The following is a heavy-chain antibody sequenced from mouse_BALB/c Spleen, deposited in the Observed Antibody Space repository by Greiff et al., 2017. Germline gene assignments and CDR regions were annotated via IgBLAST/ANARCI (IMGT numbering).Heavy chain of an antibody. J-gene: IGHJ3*01. CDR2: IRLKSNNYAT. Sequence: EVKVEESGGGLVQPGGSMKLSCVASGFTFSNYWMNWVRQSPEKGLEWVAEIRLKSNNYATHYAESVKGRFTISRDDSKSSVYLQMNNLRAEDTGIYYCTRRYDYDPFAYWGQGTLVTVSA. D-gene: IGHD2-4*01. CDR1: GFTFSNYW. CDR3: TRRYDYDPFAY. V-gene: IGHV6-6*02.